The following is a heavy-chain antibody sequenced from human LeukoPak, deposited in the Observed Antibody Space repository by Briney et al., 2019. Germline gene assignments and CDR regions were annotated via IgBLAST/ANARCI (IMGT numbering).Heavy chain of an antibody. D-gene: IGHD1-26*01. J-gene: IGHJ2*01. CDR2: ISYSSTYI. CDR1: GITFSTYS. Sequence: GGSLRLSCAASGITFSTYSMNWVRQAPGRGLEWVSSISYSSTYIYYEDSVRGRFTISRDNARNSLYLQMNSLRAEDTAVYYCASTPSVGDYYPWYFGFWGRGALVTVSS. CDR3: ASTPSVGDYYPWYFGF. V-gene: IGHV3-21*01.